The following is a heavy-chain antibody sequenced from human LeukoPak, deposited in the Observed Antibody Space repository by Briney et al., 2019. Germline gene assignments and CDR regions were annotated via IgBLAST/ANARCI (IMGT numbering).Heavy chain of an antibody. V-gene: IGHV3-23*01. J-gene: IGHJ4*02. D-gene: IGHD1-26*01. CDR1: GFTFDDYA. Sequence: GGSLRLSCAASGFTFDDYAMHWVRQAPGKGLEWVSAISGSGGSTYYADSVKGRFTISRDNSKNTLYLQMNSLRAEDTAVYYCAKDLAGSYYSGDYWGQGTLVTVSS. CDR3: AKDLAGSYYSGDY. CDR2: ISGSGGST.